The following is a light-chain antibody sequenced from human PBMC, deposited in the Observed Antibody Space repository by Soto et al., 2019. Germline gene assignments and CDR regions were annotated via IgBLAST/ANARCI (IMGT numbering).Light chain of an antibody. CDR2: SDN. J-gene: IGLJ3*02. Sequence: QSVLIQPPSVSGTPGQRVTISCSGSSSNIGSKTVNWFQQLPGTAPRLLIYSDNQRHSGVPDRFSGSRSGTSASLAISGLQSDDEADFYCAAWDDSLEAWVFGGGTKLTVL. CDR1: SSNIGSKT. V-gene: IGLV1-44*01. CDR3: AAWDDSLEAWV.